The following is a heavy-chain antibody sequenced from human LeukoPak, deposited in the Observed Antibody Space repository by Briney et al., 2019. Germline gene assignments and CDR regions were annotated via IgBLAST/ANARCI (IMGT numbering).Heavy chain of an antibody. Sequence: PGGSLRLSCAASGFTFSSYGMHWVRQAPGKGLEWVAVISYDGSNKYYADSVKGRFTISRDNSKNTLYLQVNSLRAEDTAVYYCAKDGTVTGPGWFDPWGQGTLVTVSS. D-gene: IGHD2-21*02. J-gene: IGHJ5*02. CDR2: ISYDGSNK. V-gene: IGHV3-30*18. CDR3: AKDGTVTGPGWFDP. CDR1: GFTFSSYG.